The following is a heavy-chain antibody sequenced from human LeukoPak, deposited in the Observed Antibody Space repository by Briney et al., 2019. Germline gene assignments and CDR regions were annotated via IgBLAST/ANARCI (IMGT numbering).Heavy chain of an antibody. CDR3: AREAKESYYFDY. CDR1: GGTFSSYA. Sequence: SVKVSCKASGGTFSSYAISWVRQAPGQGLEWMGRIIPILGIANYAQKLQGRVTMTTDTSTSTAYMELRSLRSDDTAVYYRAREAKESYYFDYWGQGTLVTVSS. V-gene: IGHV1-69*04. J-gene: IGHJ4*02. CDR2: IIPILGIA.